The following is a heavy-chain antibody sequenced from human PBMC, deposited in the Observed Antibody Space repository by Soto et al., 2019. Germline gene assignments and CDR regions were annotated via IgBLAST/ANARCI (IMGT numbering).Heavy chain of an antibody. CDR2: ITPGNGKT. CDR3: ARFFNGTYKACFYP. CDR1: GYSFTNYA. Sequence: GASVKVSCKASGYSFTNYAIHWLRQAPGQRPEWMGWITPGNGKTKYSENFQGRVTTTRDTSASTVYMELSSLRSDDTAVYFCARFFNGTYKACFYPWGQGTLVTVSS. D-gene: IGHD2-8*01. V-gene: IGHV1-3*01. J-gene: IGHJ5*02.